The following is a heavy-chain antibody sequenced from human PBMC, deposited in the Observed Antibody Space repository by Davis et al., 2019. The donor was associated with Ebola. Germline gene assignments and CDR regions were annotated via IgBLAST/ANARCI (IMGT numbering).Heavy chain of an antibody. D-gene: IGHD3-22*01. J-gene: IGHJ4*02. CDR1: GFTFSGYA. CDR2: INASGGST. CDR3: AKDWDDNGSYYDVFDH. V-gene: IGHV3-23*01. Sequence: GESLKISCAASGFTFSGYAMSWVRQAPGKGPEWVSTINASGGSTYYADSVRGLFTISRDNSKSTLFLQMSGLRADDTAVYYCAKDWDDNGSYYDVFDHWGQRTLVTVSS.